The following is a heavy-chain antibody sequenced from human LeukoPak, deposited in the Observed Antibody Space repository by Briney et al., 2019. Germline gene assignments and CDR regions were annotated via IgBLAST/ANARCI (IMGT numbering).Heavy chain of an antibody. D-gene: IGHD1-14*01. V-gene: IGHV3-7*01. Sequence: GGSLRLSCATSGFTFGNYWMTWVRQAPGKRLEWVANIDDRGSEKNYADSVKGRFTNSRDSARNSMFLQMNSLRVEDTAVYFCARDIPRGARYLDSWGRGTLVTVSS. CDR1: GFTFGNYW. CDR2: IDDRGSEK. CDR3: ARDIPRGARYLDS. J-gene: IGHJ5*01.